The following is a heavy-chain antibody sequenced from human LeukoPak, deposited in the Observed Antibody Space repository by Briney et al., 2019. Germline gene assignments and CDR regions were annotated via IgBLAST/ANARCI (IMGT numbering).Heavy chain of an antibody. J-gene: IGHJ4*02. CDR2: IKQDGSEK. D-gene: IGHD1-26*01. CDR1: GFTFNSYW. Sequence: PGGSLRLSCAASGFTFNSYWMSWARQAPGKGLEWVANIKQDGSEKYYVDFVKGRFTISRDDAKNSVYLQMNSLRVEDTAVYYCARDGIDYWGQGTLVTVSS. CDR3: ARDGIDY. V-gene: IGHV3-7*04.